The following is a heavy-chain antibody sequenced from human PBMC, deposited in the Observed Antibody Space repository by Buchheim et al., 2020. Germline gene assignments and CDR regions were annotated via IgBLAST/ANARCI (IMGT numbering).Heavy chain of an antibody. V-gene: IGHV3-30*18. D-gene: IGHD3-22*01. CDR3: AKDGGGYYDYYFHY. J-gene: IGHJ4*02. Sequence: QVQLVESGGGVVQPGRSLRLSCTASGFTFSSYGMHWVRQTPGKGLEWVAIISYDGSDKYYADSVKGRFTISRDNSKKTLYLQMNSLRAEDTAVYYCAKDGGGYYDYYFHYWGQGT. CDR2: ISYDGSDK. CDR1: GFTFSSYG.